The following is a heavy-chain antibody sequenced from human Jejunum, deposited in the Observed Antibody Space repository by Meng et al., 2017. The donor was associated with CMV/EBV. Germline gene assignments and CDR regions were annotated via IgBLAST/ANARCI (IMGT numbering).Heavy chain of an antibody. Sequence: TLAEKGMNWVRQAAGQGLEWMGWIGAYKGKTEYAQKCQGRVSMTTDTSTSTAYMELRSLRSDDTAVYYCAREPHDFWSSYFFDPWGQGTLVTVSS. V-gene: IGHV1-18*01. D-gene: IGHD3-3*01. J-gene: IGHJ5*02. CDR3: AREPHDFWSSYFFDP. CDR2: IGAYKGKT. CDR1: TLAEKG.